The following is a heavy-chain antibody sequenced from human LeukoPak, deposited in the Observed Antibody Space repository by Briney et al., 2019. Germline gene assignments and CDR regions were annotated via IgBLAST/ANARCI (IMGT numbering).Heavy chain of an antibody. J-gene: IGHJ4*02. CDR3: ARRESIAVAGIDY. CDR2: IYYSGST. V-gene: IGHV4-34*01. CDR1: GGSFSGYY. D-gene: IGHD6-19*01. Sequence: PSETLSLTCGVYGGSFSGYYWNWIRQPPGKGLEWIGSIYYSGSTYYNPSLKSRVTISVDTSKNQFSLKLSSVTAADTAVYYCARRESIAVAGIDYWGQGTLVTVSS.